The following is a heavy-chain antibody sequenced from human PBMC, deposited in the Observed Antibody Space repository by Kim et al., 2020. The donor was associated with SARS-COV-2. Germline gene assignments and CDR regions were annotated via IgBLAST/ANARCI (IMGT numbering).Heavy chain of an antibody. J-gene: IGHJ6*02. CDR2: INHSGST. CDR1: GGSFSGYY. V-gene: IGHV4-34*01. CDR3: ARDGARGAPYYYGMDV. Sequence: SETLSLTCAVYGGSFSGYYWSWIRQPPGKGLEWIGEINHSGSTNYNPSLKSRVTISVDTSKNQFSLKLSSVTAADTAVYYCARDGARGAPYYYGMDVWGQGTTVTVSS. D-gene: IGHD3-10*01.